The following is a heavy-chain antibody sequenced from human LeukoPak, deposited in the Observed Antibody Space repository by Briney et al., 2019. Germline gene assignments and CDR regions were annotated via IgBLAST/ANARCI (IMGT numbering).Heavy chain of an antibody. J-gene: IGHJ4*02. CDR3: ARLDSSIGQIDY. CDR1: GGSISSYN. V-gene: IGHV4-59*01. D-gene: IGHD4-11*01. CDR2: IYYSGST. Sequence: SETLSLTCTVSGGSISSYNCSWLRQPPGQGLEWIGYIYYSGSTDYNSSLKSRVTISVDTSKNQFFLTLYSVTAADTAVYYCARLDSSIGQIDYWGQGTLVTVSS.